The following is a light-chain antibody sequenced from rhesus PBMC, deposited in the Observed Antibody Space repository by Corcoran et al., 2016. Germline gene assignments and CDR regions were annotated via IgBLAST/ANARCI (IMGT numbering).Light chain of an antibody. CDR1: QGISNY. CDR2: YAS. J-gene: IGKJ3*01. CDR3: QQHNSYPCT. V-gene: IGKV1S14*01. Sequence: DIQMTQSPSSLSASVGDTVTITCRASQGISNYLAWYQQKPGKAPKPLIYYASNLESGVPSRFSGSGSRTDFTLTISSLKPEDFAIYYCQQHNSYPCTFGPGTKLDIK.